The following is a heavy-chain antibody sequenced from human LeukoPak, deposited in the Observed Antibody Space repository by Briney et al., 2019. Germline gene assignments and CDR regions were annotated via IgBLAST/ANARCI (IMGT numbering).Heavy chain of an antibody. CDR1: GGTFSSYA. CDR2: IIPIFGTA. Sequence: EASVKVSCKASGGTFSSYAISWVRQAPGQGLEWMGGIIPIFGTANYAQKFQGRVTITADESTSTAYMELSSLRSEDTAVYYCASHLIVLMVYATDYYYYGMDVWGQGTTVTVSS. D-gene: IGHD2-8*01. V-gene: IGHV1-69*01. J-gene: IGHJ6*02. CDR3: ASHLIVLMVYATDYYYYGMDV.